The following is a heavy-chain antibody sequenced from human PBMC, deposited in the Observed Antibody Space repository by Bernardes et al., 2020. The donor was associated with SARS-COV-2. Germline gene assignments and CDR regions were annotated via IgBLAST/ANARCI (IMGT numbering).Heavy chain of an antibody. CDR3: AAVTGPLPGSDY. J-gene: IGHJ4*02. D-gene: IGHD2-15*01. Sequence: AVKVSCKTAGFTVGTSALQWVRQARGQRLEWIGWIIVGSGNTNYAQKFQERVTITRDMSTSTAYMELSSLRSEDTAVYYCAAVTGPLPGSDYWGQGTLVTVSS. CDR1: GFTVGTSA. CDR2: IIVGSGNT. V-gene: IGHV1-58*01.